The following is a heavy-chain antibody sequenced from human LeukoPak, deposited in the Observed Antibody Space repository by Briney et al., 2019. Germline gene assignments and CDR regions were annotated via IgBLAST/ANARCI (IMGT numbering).Heavy chain of an antibody. J-gene: IGHJ4*02. CDR2: ISSSGSTI. CDR1: GFTFSDYY. CDR3: ARSDRIAAAIDY. V-gene: IGHV3-11*01. Sequence: GGSLSLSCAASGFTFSDYYMSWIRPAPGKGLEWVSIISSSGSTIYYADSVKGRFTISRDNAKNSLYLQMNSLRAEDTAVYYCARSDRIAAAIDYWGQGTLVTVSS. D-gene: IGHD6-13*01.